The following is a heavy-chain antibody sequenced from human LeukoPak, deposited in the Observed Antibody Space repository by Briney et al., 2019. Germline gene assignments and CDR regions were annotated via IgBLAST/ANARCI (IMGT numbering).Heavy chain of an antibody. CDR1: GYTFTGYF. CDR2: INPDSGGT. J-gene: IGHJ4*02. CDR3: ARGRGSWYDSSGSPYIRFDY. Sequence: ASVKFSCKASGYTFTGYFIHWVRQAPGQGLEWMGWINPDSGGTNYAQKFQGRVTMTRDTSISTAYMELSRLRSDDSAIYYCARGRGSWYDSSGSPYIRFDYWGQGTLVTVSS. V-gene: IGHV1-2*02. D-gene: IGHD3-22*01.